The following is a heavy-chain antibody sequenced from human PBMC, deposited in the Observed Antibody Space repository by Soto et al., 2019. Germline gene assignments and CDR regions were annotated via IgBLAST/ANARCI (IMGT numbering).Heavy chain of an antibody. CDR3: PRAGGYCSGGVCTHYYFYGMDI. J-gene: IGHJ6*02. V-gene: IGHV3-74*01. CDR2: INSDGSST. D-gene: IGHD2-8*02. CDR1: GFTFSHYW. Sequence: EVQLVESGGGLVQPGGSLRVSCAASGFTFSHYWMHWVRQAPGMGLVWVSRINSDGSSTNYADSVKGRFTISRDNTKNTLYLQMNSLRAEDTAVYYCPRAGGYCSGGVCTHYYFYGMDIWGQGTTVTVSS.